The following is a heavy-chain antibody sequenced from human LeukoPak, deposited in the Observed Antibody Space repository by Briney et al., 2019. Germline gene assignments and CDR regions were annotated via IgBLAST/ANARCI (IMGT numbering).Heavy chain of an antibody. Sequence: SETPSLTCTVSGYSISSGYYWGWIRQPAGKGLEWIGRIYTSGSTNYNPPLKSRVTMSVDTSKNQFSLKLSSVTAADTAVYYCARGTFWWGDYFDYWGQGTLVTVSS. CDR2: IYTSGST. V-gene: IGHV4-4*07. D-gene: IGHD2-8*02. CDR3: ARGTFWWGDYFDY. J-gene: IGHJ4*02. CDR1: GYSISSGYY.